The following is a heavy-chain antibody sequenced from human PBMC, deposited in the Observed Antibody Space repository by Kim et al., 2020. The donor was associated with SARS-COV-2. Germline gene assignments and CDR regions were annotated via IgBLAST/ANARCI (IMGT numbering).Heavy chain of an antibody. V-gene: IGHV4-31*02. J-gene: IGHJ3*02. Sequence: SRVTISVDTSKNQFSLKLSSVTAADTAVYYCARFSYYDSSGYYLGGAFDIWGQGTMVTVSS. CDR3: ARFSYYDSSGYYLGGAFDI. D-gene: IGHD3-22*01.